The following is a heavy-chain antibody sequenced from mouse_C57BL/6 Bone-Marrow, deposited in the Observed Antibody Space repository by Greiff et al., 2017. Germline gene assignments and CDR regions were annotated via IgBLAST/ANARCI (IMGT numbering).Heavy chain of an antibody. CDR2: IWRGGST. D-gene: IGHD1-1*01. Sequence: QVQLQQSGPGLVQPSQSLSITCTVSGFSLTSYGVHWVRQSPGKGLEWLGVIWRGGSTDYNEAFMSRPSITKDNSKSQVFLKMNSLQADDTAIYYCDKNRGFHYYGRSYYAMDYWGQGTSVTVSS. V-gene: IGHV2-5*01. CDR1: GFSLTSYG. CDR3: DKNRGFHYYGRSYYAMDY. J-gene: IGHJ4*01.